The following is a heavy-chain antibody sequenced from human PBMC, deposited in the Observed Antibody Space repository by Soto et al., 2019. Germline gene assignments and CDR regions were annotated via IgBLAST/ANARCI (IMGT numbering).Heavy chain of an antibody. Sequence: EVQLLASGGGLVQPGGSLRLSCAASGFPFSSYAMSWVRQAPGKGLEWVSAIGGSGGDTFYADSVKGRFTVSRDNAENTLSLQLNSLRVEDTAIYYCARRTWRGRADYWGQGILDTVSS. CDR3: ARRTWRGRADY. V-gene: IGHV3-23*01. J-gene: IGHJ4*02. D-gene: IGHD3-3*01. CDR2: IGGSGGDT. CDR1: GFPFSSYA.